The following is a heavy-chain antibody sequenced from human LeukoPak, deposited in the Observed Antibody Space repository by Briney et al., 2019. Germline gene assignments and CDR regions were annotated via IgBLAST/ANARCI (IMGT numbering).Heavy chain of an antibody. J-gene: IGHJ4*02. D-gene: IGHD5-18*01. V-gene: IGHV4-31*03. CDR2: IYYSGST. CDR1: GGSISSGGYY. Sequence: SQTLSLTCTVSGGSISSGGYYWSWIRQHPGKGLERIGYIYYSGSTYYNPSLKSRVTISVDTSKNQFSLKLSSVTAADTAVYYCARRGYSYGYTGTGAFDYWGQGTLVTVSS. CDR3: ARRGYSYGYTGTGAFDY.